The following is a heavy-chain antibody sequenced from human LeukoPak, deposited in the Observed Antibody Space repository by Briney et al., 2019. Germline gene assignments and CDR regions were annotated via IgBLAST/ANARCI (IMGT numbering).Heavy chain of an antibody. CDR3: ARTTEGGYTYDYFYYYYMDV. CDR2: IYYSGST. CDR1: GGSISSYY. D-gene: IGHD5-18*01. V-gene: IGHV4-59*01. Sequence: SETLSLTCTVSGGSISSYYWSWIRQPPGKGLEYIGYIYYSGSTNYNPSLKSRVTISVDTSKNQFSLKLRSVTAADTAVYYCARTTEGGYTYDYFYYYYMDVWGKGTTVTISS. J-gene: IGHJ6*03.